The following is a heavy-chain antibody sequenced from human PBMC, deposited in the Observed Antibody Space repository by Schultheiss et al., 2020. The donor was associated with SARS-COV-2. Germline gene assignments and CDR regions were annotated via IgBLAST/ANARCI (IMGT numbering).Heavy chain of an antibody. CDR3: ASLDGKFVAEAGTDY. J-gene: IGHJ4*02. CDR2: VSDTDSA. Sequence: SQTLSLTCAVYGGSFSGYYWGWIRQAPGKGPQWIGYVSDTDSANYYPSLRGRATVSLDTSKRQLSLEMSSVTAADTAIYYCASLDGKFVAEAGTDYWGQGSLVTVSS. V-gene: IGHV4-34*11. D-gene: IGHD6-19*01. CDR1: GGSFSGYY.